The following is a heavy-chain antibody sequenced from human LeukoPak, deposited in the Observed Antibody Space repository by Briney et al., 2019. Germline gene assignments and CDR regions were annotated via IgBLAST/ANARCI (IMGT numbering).Heavy chain of an antibody. D-gene: IGHD4-11*01. CDR2: IFNRGST. Sequence: PSGAVSLTCTVSAGSLSSSYWSWIRPPPGKGLEGIGYIFNRGSTNYKLSLKSRVTISVDTSKNQFSLKLNSLTAADTAVYYCARQGPLTTAVTTRTNPFDYWGQGTLVTVFS. CDR3: ARQGPLTTAVTTRTNPFDY. V-gene: IGHV4-59*08. CDR1: AGSLSSSY. J-gene: IGHJ4*02.